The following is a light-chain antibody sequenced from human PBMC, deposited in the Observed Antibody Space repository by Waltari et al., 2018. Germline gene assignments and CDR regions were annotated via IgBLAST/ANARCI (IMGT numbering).Light chain of an antibody. Sequence: QSALTQPASVSGSPGQSITISCSGSSSDVDSYNLVSWYQQHPGKVPKLILYEGNKRPSGFSNRFSGSKSGDTASLTISGLQAEDEAAYYCCSYVTSRTFVFGGGTKVSVL. CDR1: SSDVDSYNL. CDR3: CSYVTSRTFV. J-gene: IGLJ2*01. V-gene: IGLV2-23*03. CDR2: EGN.